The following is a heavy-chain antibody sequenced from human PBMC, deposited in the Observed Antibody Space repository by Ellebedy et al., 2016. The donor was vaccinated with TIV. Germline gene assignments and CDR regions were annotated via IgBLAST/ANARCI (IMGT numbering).Heavy chain of an antibody. Sequence: ESLKISCAASGFTFSTYWMSWIRQPPGKGLEWIGEINQSGSTNHNPSLKSRVTISADTSKNQFSLKLSSLTAADTAVYYCARGRQYSHSSGYYLDYWGQGPLVTVSS. D-gene: IGHD3-22*01. CDR1: GFTFSTYW. J-gene: IGHJ4*02. CDR2: INQSGST. V-gene: IGHV4-34*01. CDR3: ARGRQYSHSSGYYLDY.